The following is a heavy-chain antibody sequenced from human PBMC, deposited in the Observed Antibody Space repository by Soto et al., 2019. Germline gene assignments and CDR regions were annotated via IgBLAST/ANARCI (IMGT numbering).Heavy chain of an antibody. D-gene: IGHD6-13*01. CDR1: GGSITSGGYY. J-gene: IGHJ5*02. CDR2: IYYSGFT. Sequence: PSETLSLTCTVSGGSITSGGYYWSWIRQHPGKGLEWIGYIYYSGFTYYNPSLKSRVTISVDTSKNQFSLKLSSVTAADTAVYYCARGLGLAAAYNWFDPWGQGTLVTVSS. V-gene: IGHV4-31*03. CDR3: ARGLGLAAAYNWFDP.